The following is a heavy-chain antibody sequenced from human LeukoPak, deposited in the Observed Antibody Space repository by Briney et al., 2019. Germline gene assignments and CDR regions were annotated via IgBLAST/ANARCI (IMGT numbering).Heavy chain of an antibody. CDR2: ISSSSSYI. CDR1: GFTFDDYG. CDR3: ATTGDMITFGGVTGDADY. Sequence: GGSLRLSCAASGFTFDDYGMNWVRQAPGKGLEWVSSISSSSSYIYYADSVKGRFTISRDNAKNSLYLQMNSLRAEDTAVYYCATTGDMITFGGVTGDADYWGQGTLVTVSS. V-gene: IGHV3-21*01. J-gene: IGHJ4*02. D-gene: IGHD3-16*01.